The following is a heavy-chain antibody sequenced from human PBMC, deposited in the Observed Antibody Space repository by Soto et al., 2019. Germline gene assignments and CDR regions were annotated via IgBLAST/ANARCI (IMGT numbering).Heavy chain of an antibody. CDR3: ARVHLGRYGMDV. J-gene: IGHJ6*02. V-gene: IGHV1-46*01. CDR2: INPSGGST. Sequence: QVQLVQSGAEVKKPGASVKVSCKASGYTFTSYYMHWVRQAPGQGLEWMGIINPSGGSTSYAQKFQGRVIMTRDTSTSTVYMELSSLRSEDTAVYYCARVHLGRYGMDVWGQGTTVTVSS. CDR1: GYTFTSYY.